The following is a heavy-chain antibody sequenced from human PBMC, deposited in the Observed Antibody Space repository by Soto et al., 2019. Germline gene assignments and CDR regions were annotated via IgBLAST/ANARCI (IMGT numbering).Heavy chain of an antibody. V-gene: IGHV3-48*04. CDR3: ARDGSYFDY. Sequence: GGSLRLSCAASGFTFSSYSMNWVRQAPGKGLEWVSYISSSSSTIYYADSVKGRFTISRDNAKNSLYLQMNSLRAEDTAVYYCARDGSYFDYWGQGTLVTVSS. J-gene: IGHJ4*02. CDR2: ISSSSSTI. D-gene: IGHD1-26*01. CDR1: GFTFSSYS.